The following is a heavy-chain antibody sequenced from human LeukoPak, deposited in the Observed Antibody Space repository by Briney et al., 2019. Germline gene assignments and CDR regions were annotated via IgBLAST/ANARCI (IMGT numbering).Heavy chain of an antibody. CDR2: ISYDGSNK. D-gene: IGHD6-6*01. CDR3: ARDSLTPKYSSSSPFDY. J-gene: IGHJ4*02. Sequence: GGSLRLSCAASGFTFSSYWMSWVRQAPGKGLEWVAVISYDGSNKYYADSVKGRFTISRDNSKNTLYLQMNSLRAEDTAVYYCARDSLTPKYSSSSPFDYWGQGTLVTVSS. V-gene: IGHV3-30-3*01. CDR1: GFTFSSYW.